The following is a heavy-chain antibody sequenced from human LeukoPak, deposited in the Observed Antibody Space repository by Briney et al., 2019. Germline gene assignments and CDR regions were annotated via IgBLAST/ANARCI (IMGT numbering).Heavy chain of an antibody. D-gene: IGHD5-24*01. CDR3: AMLGYNYGDYYYYMDV. Sequence: GASVKVSCKASGYTFTGYYMHWVRQAPGQGLEWMGWINPNSGGTNYAQKFQGRVTMTRDTSISTAYMELSRLRSDDTAVYYCAMLGYNYGDYYYYMDVWGKGTTVTVSS. V-gene: IGHV1-2*02. CDR1: GYTFTGYY. CDR2: INPNSGGT. J-gene: IGHJ6*03.